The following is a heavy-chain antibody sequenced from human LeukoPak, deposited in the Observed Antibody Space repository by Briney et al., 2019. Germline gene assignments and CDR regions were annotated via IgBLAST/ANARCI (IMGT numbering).Heavy chain of an antibody. CDR3: AKGYSGSYSAFDY. V-gene: IGHV3-23*01. CDR2: ISSSGDST. D-gene: IGHD1-26*01. Sequence: GGSLRLSCAASGFTFSSYAMIWVRQAPGKGLEWVSTISSSGDSTYYADSVKGRFTISRDKSKNTLYLQMNSLRAEDTAVYFCAKGYSGSYSAFDYWGQGTLVTVSS. J-gene: IGHJ4*02. CDR1: GFTFSSYA.